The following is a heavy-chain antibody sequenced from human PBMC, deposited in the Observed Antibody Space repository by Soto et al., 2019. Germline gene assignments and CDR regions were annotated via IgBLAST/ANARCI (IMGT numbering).Heavy chain of an antibody. V-gene: IGHV3-48*03. CDR3: ARETQLKGIDY. Sequence: GGSLRLSCAASGFTFSSYEMNWVRQAPGKGLEWVSYISSSGSTIYYADSVKGRFTISRDNAKNSLYLQMNSLRAEDTAVYYCARETQLKGIDYWGQGTLVTVSS. CDR2: ISSSGSTI. D-gene: IGHD1-1*01. CDR1: GFTFSSYE. J-gene: IGHJ4*02.